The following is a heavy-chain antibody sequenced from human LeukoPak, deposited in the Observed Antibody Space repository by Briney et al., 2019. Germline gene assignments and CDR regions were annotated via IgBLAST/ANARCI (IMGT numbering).Heavy chain of an antibody. CDR1: GFTLSAYD. CDR2: ISSGNTYV. CDR3: ASRPRPYYYDSNGYFPLNF. D-gene: IGHD3-22*01. V-gene: IGHV3-21*06. Sequence: GGSLRLSCTTSGFTLSAYDMVWIRQAPGRGLEWVSSISSGNTYVYYADSVKGRFTISRDNANNSLSLQMNSLRAEDTAVYYCASRPRPYYYDSNGYFPLNFWGQGTLVAVSS. J-gene: IGHJ4*02.